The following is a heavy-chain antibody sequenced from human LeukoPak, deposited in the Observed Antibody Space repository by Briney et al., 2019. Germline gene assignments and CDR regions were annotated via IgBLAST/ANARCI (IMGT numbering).Heavy chain of an antibody. CDR1: GFTFSSYA. D-gene: IGHD5-12*01. V-gene: IGHV3-23*01. CDR3: AKDLVATMRGDFDY. Sequence: GGSLRLSCAASGFTFSSYAMSWVRQAPGKRLEWVSAISGSGGSTYYADSVKGRFTISRDNSKNTLYLQMNSLRAEDTAVYYCAKDLVATMRGDFDYWGQGTLVTVSS. J-gene: IGHJ4*02. CDR2: ISGSGGST.